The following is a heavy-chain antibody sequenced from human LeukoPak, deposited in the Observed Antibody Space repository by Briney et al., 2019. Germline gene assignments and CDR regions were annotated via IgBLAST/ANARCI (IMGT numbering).Heavy chain of an antibody. Sequence: GGSLRLSCAAFGFTFSRYAMSWLRAAPGKGLEWVSAIGGSGGSTYYADSVKRQFTISRDNSKNTLYLQMNSLRAEDTAVYYCAKDSHGSSWYGSFDYWGQGTLVTVSS. V-gene: IGHV3-23*01. CDR1: GFTFSRYA. D-gene: IGHD6-13*01. CDR3: AKDSHGSSWYGSFDY. CDR2: IGGSGGST. J-gene: IGHJ4*02.